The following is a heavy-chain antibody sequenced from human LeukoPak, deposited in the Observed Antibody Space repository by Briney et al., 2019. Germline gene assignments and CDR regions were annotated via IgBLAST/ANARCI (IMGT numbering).Heavy chain of an antibody. Sequence: PSETLSLTCTVSGGSISSYYWSWIRQTPGKGLEWIGYIYYSGSTNYNPSLKSRVTISVDTSKNQFSLKLSSVTAADTAVYYCARGGYYDILTGYHPFVWGQGTTVTVSS. V-gene: IGHV4-59*01. J-gene: IGHJ6*02. CDR1: GGSISSYY. CDR2: IYYSGST. D-gene: IGHD3-9*01. CDR3: ARGGYYDILTGYHPFV.